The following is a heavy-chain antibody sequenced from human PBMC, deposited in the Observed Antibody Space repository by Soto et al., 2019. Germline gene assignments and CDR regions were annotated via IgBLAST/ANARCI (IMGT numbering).Heavy chain of an antibody. CDR3: ARLGQGGYVQGMDV. Sequence: PGESLKISCNGSGYSFITYCIALVLQKPGKGLEWMGIIDPADSETKYSPSFQGQVTISADKSINTAYLQWSSLKASDTAMYYCARLGQGGYVQGMDVWGQGTTVTVSS. CDR1: GYSFITYC. CDR2: IDPADSET. J-gene: IGHJ6*02. V-gene: IGHV5-51*01. D-gene: IGHD5-12*01.